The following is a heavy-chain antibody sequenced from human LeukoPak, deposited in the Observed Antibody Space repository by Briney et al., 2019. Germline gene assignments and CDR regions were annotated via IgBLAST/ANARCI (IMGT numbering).Heavy chain of an antibody. CDR2: IYYSGST. J-gene: IGHJ4*02. CDR1: GGSITFSSYY. CDR3: ARGGLYYYGSGSYYRPSSPKLSFDY. Sequence: SETLSLTCTVSGGSITFSSYYWSWIRQPPGKGLEWIGSIYYSGSTYYNPSLKSRVTISVDTSKNQFSLKLSSVTAADTAVYYCARGGLYYYGSGSYYRPSSPKLSFDYWGQGTLVTVSS. D-gene: IGHD3-10*01. V-gene: IGHV4-39*01.